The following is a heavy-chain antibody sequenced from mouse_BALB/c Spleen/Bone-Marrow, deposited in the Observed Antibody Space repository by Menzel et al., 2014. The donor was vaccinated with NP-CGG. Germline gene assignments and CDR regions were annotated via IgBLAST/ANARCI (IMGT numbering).Heavy chain of an antibody. CDR3: TRGGNWDDLDY. J-gene: IGHJ2*01. CDR2: ISSGSSTI. V-gene: IGHV5-17*02. Sequence: EVKVEESGGGLVQPGGSRKLSCAASGFTFSSFGMHWVRQTPEKGLEWVAYISSGSSTIYYADTVKGRFTISRDNPKNTLFLQGTSLRSEDTAMYYCTRGGNWDDLDYWGQGTTLTVSS. CDR1: GFTFSSFG. D-gene: IGHD4-1*01.